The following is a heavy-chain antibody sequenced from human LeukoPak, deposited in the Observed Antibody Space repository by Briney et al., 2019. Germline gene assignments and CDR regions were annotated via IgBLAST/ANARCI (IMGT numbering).Heavy chain of an antibody. Sequence: GGSLRLSCAASGFTFSSYAMSWVRQAPGKGLERVPAISGSGGSTYYADSVKGRLTISRDNSKNALYLQMNSLRAEDTAVYYCAKDRHYYGSGCNFDYWGQGTLVTVSS. CDR3: AKDRHYYGSGCNFDY. CDR2: ISGSGGST. J-gene: IGHJ4*02. D-gene: IGHD3-10*01. V-gene: IGHV3-23*01. CDR1: GFTFSSYA.